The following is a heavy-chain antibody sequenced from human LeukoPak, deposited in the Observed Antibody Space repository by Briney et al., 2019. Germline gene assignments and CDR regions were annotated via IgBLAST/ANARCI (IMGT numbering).Heavy chain of an antibody. J-gene: IGHJ4*02. Sequence: SVKVSCNASGGTFSSYTISWVRQAPGQGLEWMGRIIPILGIANYAQKFQGRVTITADKSTSTAYMELSSLRSEDTAVYYCARESSLSQGVPFDYWGQGTLVTVSS. CDR2: IIPILGIA. D-gene: IGHD2-2*01. V-gene: IGHV1-69*04. CDR1: GGTFSSYT. CDR3: ARESSLSQGVPFDY.